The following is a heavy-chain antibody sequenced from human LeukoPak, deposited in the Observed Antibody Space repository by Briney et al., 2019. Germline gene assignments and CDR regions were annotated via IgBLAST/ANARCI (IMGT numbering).Heavy chain of an antibody. Sequence: GGSLRLSCAASGFTFGSYSMNWVRQAPGKGLEWVSYIHSSGHTIYYADSVKGRFTISRDNSKNTLFLQMNNLRAEDTAIFYCARLSGGNSDRSAYWGQGALVTVSS. D-gene: IGHD4-23*01. CDR1: GFTFGSYS. J-gene: IGHJ4*02. CDR3: ARLSGGNSDRSAY. V-gene: IGHV3-48*01. CDR2: IHSSGHTI.